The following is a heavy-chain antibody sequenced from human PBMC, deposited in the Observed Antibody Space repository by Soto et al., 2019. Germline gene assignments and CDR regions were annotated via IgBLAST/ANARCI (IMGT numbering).Heavy chain of an antibody. CDR2: ISGSGGST. V-gene: IGHV3-23*01. Sequence: GGSLRLSCAASGFTFSSYAMSWVRQAPGKGLEWVSAISGSGGSTYYADSVKGRFTISRDNSKNALYLQMNSLRAEDTAVYYCAKDYYDSSGYPDYFDYWGQGTLVTVSS. CDR1: GFTFSSYA. J-gene: IGHJ4*02. D-gene: IGHD3-22*01. CDR3: AKDYYDSSGYPDYFDY.